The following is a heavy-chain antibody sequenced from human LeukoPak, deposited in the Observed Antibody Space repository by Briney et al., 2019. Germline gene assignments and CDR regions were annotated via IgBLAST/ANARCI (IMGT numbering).Heavy chain of an antibody. CDR2: MTWDGGST. CDR3: AKLFAPDSTGLNYYFDY. V-gene: IGHV3-43*01. Sequence: PGGSLRLSCVASGFTFDDYTIHSVRQAPGQGREWVSLMTWDGGSTFYADSLRGRFTISRDHSKNSLYLQMTNLRPEDTAFYFCAKLFAPDSTGLNYYFDYWGQGTLVTVSS. D-gene: IGHD6-19*01. CDR1: GFTFDDYT. J-gene: IGHJ4*02.